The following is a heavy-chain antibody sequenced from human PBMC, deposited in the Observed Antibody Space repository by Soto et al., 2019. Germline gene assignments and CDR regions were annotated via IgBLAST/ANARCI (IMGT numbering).Heavy chain of an antibody. Sequence: GGSLRLSCAASGFTSGYHAMNWVRQAPGKGLEWVSTVSSNGENTHYADSVKGRFIISSDNSSNTVDLQMNSLRAEDTAVYYCAKVEGYCSGGSCYGYYYYGMDVWGQGTTVTVSS. J-gene: IGHJ6*02. CDR2: VSSNGENT. CDR1: GFTSGYHA. V-gene: IGHV3-23*01. CDR3: AKVEGYCSGGSCYGYYYYGMDV. D-gene: IGHD2-15*01.